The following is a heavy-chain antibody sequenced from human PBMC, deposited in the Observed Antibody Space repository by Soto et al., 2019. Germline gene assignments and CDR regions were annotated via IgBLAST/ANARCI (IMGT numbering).Heavy chain of an antibody. J-gene: IGHJ5*02. CDR3: ARHVEDSSRKSRRHNWLDP. V-gene: IGHV4-39*01. D-gene: IGHD6-6*01. Sequence: SETLSLTCTVSGGSISSSSYYWGWIRQPPGKGLEWIGSIYYSGSTYYNPSLKSRVTISVDTSKNQFSLKLSSVTAADTAVYYCARHVEDSSRKSRRHNWLDPWGQGTLVTFSS. CDR1: GGSISSSSYY. CDR2: IYYSGST.